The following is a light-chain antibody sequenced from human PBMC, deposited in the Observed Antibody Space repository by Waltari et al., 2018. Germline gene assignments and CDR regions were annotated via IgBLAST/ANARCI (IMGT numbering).Light chain of an antibody. J-gene: IGLJ2*01. CDR1: SSDIGSHNI. CDR3: CSYAGSSTLDVV. Sequence: QSALTQPASVSGSPGQSITISCTGTSSDIGSHNIVSWYQQHPGKAPKPMIYEVRKRTSGVFNRLSGSKSGNRASLTISGLQAEDEADYYCCSYAGSSTLDVVFGGGTKLTVL. V-gene: IGLV2-23*02. CDR2: EVR.